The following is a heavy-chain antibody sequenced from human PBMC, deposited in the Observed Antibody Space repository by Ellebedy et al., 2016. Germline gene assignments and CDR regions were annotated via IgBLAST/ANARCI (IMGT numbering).Heavy chain of an antibody. D-gene: IGHD3-3*01. J-gene: IGHJ4*02. Sequence: GGSLRLSCAASGLTVSSAYISWFRQPPGRGPEWVSMTSPGGDTHYGDSVRGRFTMSRDNSKNTLYLQMSSLRAEDTAVYYCLKPYDGWGQGTLVTVSS. CDR1: GLTVSSAY. CDR2: TSPGGDT. V-gene: IGHV3-66*02. CDR3: LKPYDG.